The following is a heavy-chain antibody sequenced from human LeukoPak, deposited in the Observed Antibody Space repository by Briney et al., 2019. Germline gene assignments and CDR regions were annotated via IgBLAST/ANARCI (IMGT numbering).Heavy chain of an antibody. D-gene: IGHD4-17*01. CDR1: GFSFHSYA. CDR3: AKINDYGVLDACDV. V-gene: IGHV3-23*01. CDR2: ISGSGQSA. Sequence: PGGSLRLSCAASGFSFHSYAMSWVRQAPGKGLEWVSGISGSGQSAHCADSVRGRFTISRDNSKSTVYIQMNSLRVEDTAVYYCAKINDYGVLDACDVWGQGTMV. J-gene: IGHJ3*01.